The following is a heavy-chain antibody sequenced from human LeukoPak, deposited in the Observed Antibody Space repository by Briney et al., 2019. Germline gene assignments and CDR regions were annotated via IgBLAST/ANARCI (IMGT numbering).Heavy chain of an antibody. J-gene: IGHJ5*02. V-gene: IGHV3-53*01. CDR2: IHSTGQT. CDR1: GVTVSANY. D-gene: IGHD2-15*01. Sequence: GGSLRLSCAASGVTVSANYTNWVRPAPGKGLGWVSIIHSTGQTFYADHVKGRFAVSRDISINTLYFPVNSLGAEDRTRFYCVRGRRYFDPGGQGSLVTLAS. CDR3: VRGRRYFDP.